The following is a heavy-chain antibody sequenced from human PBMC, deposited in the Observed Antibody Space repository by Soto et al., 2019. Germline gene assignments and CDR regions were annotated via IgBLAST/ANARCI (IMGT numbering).Heavy chain of an antibody. V-gene: IGHV1-18*01. CDR1: GYTFTSYG. CDR2: ISAYNGNT. Sequence: ASVKVSCKASGYTFTSYGISWVRQAPGQGLEWMGWISAYNGNTNYAQKLQGRVTMTTDTSTSTAYMELRSLRSDDTAVYYCARVRFRESSSWNPFDYWGQGTLVTVSS. D-gene: IGHD6-13*01. J-gene: IGHJ4*02. CDR3: ARVRFRESSSWNPFDY.